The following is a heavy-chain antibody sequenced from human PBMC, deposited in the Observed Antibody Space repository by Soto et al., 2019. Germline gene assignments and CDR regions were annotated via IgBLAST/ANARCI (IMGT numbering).Heavy chain of an antibody. D-gene: IGHD3-22*01. V-gene: IGHV3-30*03. CDR3: ASMIVVAQDYYGMDV. CDR1: GFTFSSYG. Sequence: LRLSCAASGFTFSSYGMHWVRQAPGKGLEWVAVISYDGSNKYYADSVKGRFTISRDNSKNTLYLQMNSLRAEDTAVYYCASMIVVAQDYYGMDVWGQGTTVTVSS. CDR2: ISYDGSNK. J-gene: IGHJ6*02.